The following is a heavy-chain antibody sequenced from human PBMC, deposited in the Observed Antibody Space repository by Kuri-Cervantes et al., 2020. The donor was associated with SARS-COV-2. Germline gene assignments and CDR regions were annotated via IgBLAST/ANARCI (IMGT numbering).Heavy chain of an antibody. D-gene: IGHD1-26*01. CDR3: AKESSGSYLHY. J-gene: IGHJ4*02. CDR2: ISWNSGSI. Sequence: SLKISCAASGFTFDDYAMHWVRQAPGKGLEWVSGISWNSGSIGYADSVKGRFTISRDNAKNSLYLQMNSLRTEDTALYYCAKESSGSYLHYWGQGTLVTVSS. CDR1: GFTFDDYA. V-gene: IGHV3-9*01.